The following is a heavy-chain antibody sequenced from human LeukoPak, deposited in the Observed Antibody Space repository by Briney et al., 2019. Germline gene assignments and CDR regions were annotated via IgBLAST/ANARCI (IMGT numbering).Heavy chain of an antibody. V-gene: IGHV1-18*04. CDR2: ISAYNGNT. D-gene: IGHD2-15*01. J-gene: IGHJ4*02. CDR1: GYTFTSYY. CDR3: NLVVVAATLDY. Sequence: ASVKVSCKASGYTFTSYYIHWVRQAPGQGLEWMGWISAYNGNTNYAQKLQGRVTMTTDTSTSTAYMELSRLRSDDTAVYYCNLVVVAATLDYWGQGTLVTVSS.